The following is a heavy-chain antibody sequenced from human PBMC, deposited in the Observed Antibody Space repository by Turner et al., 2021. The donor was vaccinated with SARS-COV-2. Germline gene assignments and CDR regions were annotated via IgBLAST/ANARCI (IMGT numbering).Heavy chain of an antibody. CDR2: MNPDSGNT. CDR1: GYTFTSYD. Sequence: QVQLVQSGAEAKKPGASVKVSCKASGYTFTSYDINMVRQATGQGLQGMVWMNPDSGNTSYAQKFQGKITMTRNTSISTAYMELSSLRSEDTDVYYCARAAQLTVWFDPWGQGTLVTVSS. J-gene: IGHJ5*02. D-gene: IGHD3-9*01. CDR3: ARAAQLTVWFDP. V-gene: IGHV1-8*01.